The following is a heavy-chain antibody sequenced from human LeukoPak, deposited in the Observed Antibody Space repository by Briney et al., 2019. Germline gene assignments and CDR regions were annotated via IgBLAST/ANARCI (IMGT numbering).Heavy chain of an antibody. CDR3: ARGSYYDSSGYYSFYYYYYYMDV. D-gene: IGHD3-22*01. CDR1: GYTFTSYG. V-gene: IGHV1-18*01. J-gene: IGHJ6*03. CDR2: ISAYNGNT. Sequence: ASVKVSCKASGYTFTSYGISWVRQAPGQGLEWMGWISAYNGNTNYAQKLQGRVTMTTDTSTSTAYMELRSLRSDDTAVYYCARGSYYDSSGYYSFYYYYYYMDVWGKGTTVAVSS.